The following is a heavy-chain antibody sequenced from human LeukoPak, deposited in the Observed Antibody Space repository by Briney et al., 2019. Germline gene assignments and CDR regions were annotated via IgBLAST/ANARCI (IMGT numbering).Heavy chain of an antibody. CDR3: ARDSLTTVRYFDY. D-gene: IGHD4-17*01. CDR1: GFTFSSYS. V-gene: IGHV3-48*01. Sequence: GGSLRLSCAASGFTFSSYSMNWVRQAPGKGLEWVSYISSSSSTIYYADSVKGRFTISRDNAKNSLYLQMNSLRAEDTAVYYCARDSLTTVRYFDYWGQGTLVTVSS. J-gene: IGHJ4*02. CDR2: ISSSSSTI.